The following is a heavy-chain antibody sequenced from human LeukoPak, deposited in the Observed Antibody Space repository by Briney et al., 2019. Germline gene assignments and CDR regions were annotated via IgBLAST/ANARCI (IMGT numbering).Heavy chain of an antibody. Sequence: GGSLRPSCAASGFTVSSNYMSWVRQAPGKGLEWVSVIYSGGSTNYADSVKGRFTISRDNSKNTLYLQMNSLRAEDTAVYYCARISVLWYFYAMDVWGQGTTVTVSS. D-gene: IGHD3-10*01. CDR1: GFTVSSNY. J-gene: IGHJ6*02. CDR2: IYSGGST. CDR3: ARISVLWYFYAMDV. V-gene: IGHV3-66*01.